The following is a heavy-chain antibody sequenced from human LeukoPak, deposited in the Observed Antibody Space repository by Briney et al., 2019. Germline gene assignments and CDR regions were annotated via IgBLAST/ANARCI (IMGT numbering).Heavy chain of an antibody. D-gene: IGHD2-15*01. CDR1: GFTFSSSA. CDR3: AKQLGYCSDGSCYFPY. J-gene: IGHJ4*02. Sequence: GGSLRLSCGASGFTFSSSAMSWVRQAPGKGLEWVSAISNNGGYTYYADSVQGRLTISRDNSKSTLCLQMNSLRAEDTAVYYCAKQLGYCSDGSCYFPYWGQGTLVTVSS. CDR2: ISNNGGYT. V-gene: IGHV3-23*01.